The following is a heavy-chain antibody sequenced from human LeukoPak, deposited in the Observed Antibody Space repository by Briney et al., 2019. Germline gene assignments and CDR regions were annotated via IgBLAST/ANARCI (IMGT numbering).Heavy chain of an antibody. CDR3: ARDHNYAFDN. V-gene: IGHV3-48*04. CDR2: IGISSGNT. Sequence: GGSLRLSCAASGFTFSDYSMNWVRKAPGKGLEWISYIGISSGNTKYADSVKGRFTISGENAKNSLYLQMNSLRVEDTAVYYCARDHNYAFDNWGQGTLVTVSS. CDR1: GFTFSDYS. D-gene: IGHD1-1*01. J-gene: IGHJ4*02.